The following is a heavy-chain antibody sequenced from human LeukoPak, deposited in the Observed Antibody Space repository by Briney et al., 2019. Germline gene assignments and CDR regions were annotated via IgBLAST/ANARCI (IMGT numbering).Heavy chain of an antibody. D-gene: IGHD1-26*01. Sequence: GGSLRLSCAASGFTFSSYSMNWVRQAPGKGLEWVSSISSSSSYIYYADSVKGRFTISRDNAKNSLYLQMNSLRAEDMALYYCAKGVGWELPPHFDYWGQGTLVTVSS. V-gene: IGHV3-21*04. CDR2: ISSSSSYI. CDR3: AKGVGWELPPHFDY. J-gene: IGHJ4*02. CDR1: GFTFSSYS.